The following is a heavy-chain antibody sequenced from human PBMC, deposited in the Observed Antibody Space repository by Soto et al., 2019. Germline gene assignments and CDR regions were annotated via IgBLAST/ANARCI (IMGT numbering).Heavy chain of an antibody. CDR2: IYYSGST. V-gene: IGHV4-31*03. J-gene: IGHJ4*02. Sequence: LSLTCTVSGGSISSGGYYWSWIRQHPGKGLEWIGYIYYSGSTYYNPSLKSRVTISVDTSKNQFSLKLSSVTAADTAVYYCANSYYDILTGYYNGFDYWGQGTLVTVSS. CDR1: GGSISSGGYY. D-gene: IGHD3-9*01. CDR3: ANSYYDILTGYYNGFDY.